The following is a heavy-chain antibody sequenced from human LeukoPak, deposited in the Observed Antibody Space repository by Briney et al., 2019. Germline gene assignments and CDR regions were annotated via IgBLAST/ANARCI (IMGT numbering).Heavy chain of an antibody. CDR2: IYYSGST. J-gene: IGHJ4*02. D-gene: IGHD1-20*01. CDR1: GGSISSYD. CDR3: ARYKWMEGLGFDS. V-gene: IGHV4-59*01. Sequence: SETLSLTCTVYGGSISSYDWSWIRQPPGRGLEWIGYIYYSGSTSYNPSLKSRVTISMDTSKNQFSLKLSSVTAADTAVYYCARYKWMEGLGFDSWGQGTLVTVSS.